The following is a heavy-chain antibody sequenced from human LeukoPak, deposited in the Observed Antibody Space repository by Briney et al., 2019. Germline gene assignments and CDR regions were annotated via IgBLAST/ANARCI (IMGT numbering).Heavy chain of an antibody. Sequence: KTSQTLSLTCTVSGGSISGSTYYWSWIRQPPGKELEWIGSIYYSGTTYYKPSLKSRVTISVDTSKNQFSLRVSSVTGADTAVYYCARGISAAVHFWGQGTLVTVSS. CDR1: GGSISGSTYY. CDR3: ARGISAAVHF. V-gene: IGHV4-39*01. CDR2: IYYSGTT. J-gene: IGHJ4*02. D-gene: IGHD6-13*01.